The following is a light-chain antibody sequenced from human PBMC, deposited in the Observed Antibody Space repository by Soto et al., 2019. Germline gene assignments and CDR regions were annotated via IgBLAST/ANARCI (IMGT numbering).Light chain of an antibody. CDR3: QQFSSYTLT. V-gene: IGKV3-20*01. J-gene: IGKJ4*01. Sequence: EVVMRQSPATLSVSPGEGATLSCRASQGIGDTLAWYQQKPGQAPRLLIYDASSRDTGIPDRFSGGGSWTDFTLTISRLEPEDFEVDDCQQFSSYTLTFGGGTKVDIK. CDR2: DAS. CDR1: QGIGDT.